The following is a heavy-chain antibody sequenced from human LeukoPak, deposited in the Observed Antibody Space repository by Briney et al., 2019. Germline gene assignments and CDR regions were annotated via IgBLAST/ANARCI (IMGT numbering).Heavy chain of an antibody. Sequence: PGGSLRLSCVGSGFTYSNYWMHWVRQAPGKGPVWVSRINTDGTITGYADSVKGRFTISRDNAKNTLYLQMNSLRAEDTAVYYCARDRTTVTLFDYWGQGALVTVSS. J-gene: IGHJ4*02. D-gene: IGHD4-17*01. CDR3: ARDRTTVTLFDY. CDR1: GFTYSNYW. V-gene: IGHV3-74*01. CDR2: INTDGTIT.